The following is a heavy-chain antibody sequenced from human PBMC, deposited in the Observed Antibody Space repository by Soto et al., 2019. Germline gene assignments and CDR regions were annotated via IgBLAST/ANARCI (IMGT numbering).Heavy chain of an antibody. CDR3: ADGYSGYDSLGFDP. CDR1: GYPFTGYY. J-gene: IGHJ5*02. V-gene: IGHV1-2*04. Sequence: XSVKVSCNASGYPFTGYYMHWVRQSPGQGLEWMGWINPNSGGTNYAQKFQGWVTMTRDTSISTAYMELSRLRSDDTAVYYCADGYSGYDSLGFDPWGQGTLVTVSS. D-gene: IGHD5-12*01. CDR2: INPNSGGT.